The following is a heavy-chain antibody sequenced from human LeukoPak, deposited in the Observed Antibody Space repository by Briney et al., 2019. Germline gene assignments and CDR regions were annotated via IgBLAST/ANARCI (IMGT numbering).Heavy chain of an antibody. CDR1: GFTFSSYA. J-gene: IGHJ6*03. V-gene: IGHV3-23*01. D-gene: IGHD3-16*02. Sequence: GGSLRLSCAASGFTFSSYAMNWVRQAPGKGLEWVSATRGSGDITYYSDSVQGRFTISRDNLKNTLYLQMNILRPDDTAVYYCAKGTDYRDYYYYMDVWGKGTTVSVS. CDR2: TRGSGDIT. CDR3: AKGTDYRDYYYYMDV.